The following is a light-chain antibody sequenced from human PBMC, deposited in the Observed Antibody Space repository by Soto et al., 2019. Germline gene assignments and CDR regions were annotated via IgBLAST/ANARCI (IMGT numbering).Light chain of an antibody. CDR3: LQDYNYPRT. J-gene: IGKJ1*01. CDR1: QGIRND. V-gene: IGKV1-6*01. CDR2: AAS. Sequence: ALQMTQPPSSLSASVRDRVTITCRASQGIRNDLGRYQQKPRNPPKLLIDAASSLLSGVTSRFSGSGSGTDFTLTISSLQPEDFATYYCLQDYNYPRTFGQGTKVDIK.